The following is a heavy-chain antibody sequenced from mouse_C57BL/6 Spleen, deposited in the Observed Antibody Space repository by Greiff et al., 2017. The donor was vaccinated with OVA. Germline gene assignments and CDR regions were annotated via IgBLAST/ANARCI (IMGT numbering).Heavy chain of an antibody. CDR3: ARQGVYHTEDAMDY. V-gene: IGHV1-80*01. J-gene: IGHJ4*01. D-gene: IGHD5-1-1*01. CDR2: IYPGDGDT. Sequence: QVQLQQSGAELVKPGASVKISCKASGYAFSSYWMNWVKQRPGKGLEWIGQIYPGDGDTNYNGKFKGKATLTADKSSSTAYMQRSSLASEDSAVYFCARQGVYHTEDAMDYWGQGTSVTVSS. CDR1: GYAFSSYW.